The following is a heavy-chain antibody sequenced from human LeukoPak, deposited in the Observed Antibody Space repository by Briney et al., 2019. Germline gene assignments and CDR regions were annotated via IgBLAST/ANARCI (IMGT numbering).Heavy chain of an antibody. CDR2: IFPSGGEI. Sequence: GGSLRLSCEASGFTFSTFAMIWVRQPPGKGLEWVSSIFPSGGEIHYADSVRGRFTTSRDNSKSTLSLQMNSLRAEDTAIYYCATYRQVLLPFESWGQGTLVTVSS. V-gene: IGHV3-23*01. D-gene: IGHD2-8*02. CDR1: GFTFSTFA. J-gene: IGHJ4*02. CDR3: ATYRQVLLPFES.